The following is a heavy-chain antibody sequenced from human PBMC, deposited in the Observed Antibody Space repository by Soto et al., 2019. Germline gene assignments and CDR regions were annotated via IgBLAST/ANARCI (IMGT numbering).Heavy chain of an antibody. Sequence: QVQLQESGPGLVKPSGTLSLTCAVSGASIISNNWWSWVRQSPGRGLEWIGEIHYSGVTNDNPSLKSRLSISLDKSKNQFSLTLRSATAADTAVYYCARGGFGDTGVDLEAYQTLDVWGPGTAVTVSS. CDR3: ARGGFGDTGVDLEAYQTLDV. CDR2: IHYSGVT. D-gene: IGHD3-3*01. V-gene: IGHV4-4*02. J-gene: IGHJ6*02. CDR1: GASIISNNW.